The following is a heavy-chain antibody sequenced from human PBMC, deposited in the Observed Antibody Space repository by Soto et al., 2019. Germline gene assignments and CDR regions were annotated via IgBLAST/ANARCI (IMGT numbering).Heavy chain of an antibody. Sequence: SVKVSCKASGGTFSSYAISWVRQAPGQGLEWMGGIIPIFGTANYAQKFQGRVTITADESTSTAYMELSSLRSEDTAVYYCARDQSLYDILTGYYRRNYYYGMDVWGQGTTVTVSS. D-gene: IGHD3-9*01. J-gene: IGHJ6*02. V-gene: IGHV1-69*13. CDR2: IIPIFGTA. CDR1: GGTFSSYA. CDR3: ARDQSLYDILTGYYRRNYYYGMDV.